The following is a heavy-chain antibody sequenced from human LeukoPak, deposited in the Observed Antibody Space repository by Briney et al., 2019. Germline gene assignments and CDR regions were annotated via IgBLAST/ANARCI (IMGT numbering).Heavy chain of an antibody. V-gene: IGHV3-21*01. CDR2: ISSGSSYI. CDR1: GFTFSNYY. D-gene: IGHD6-19*01. CDR3: ATGVRGYNSALDY. Sequence: GGSLRLSCVASGFTFSNYYMNWVRQAPGKGLEWVSSISSGSSYIYYADSLKGRFTISRDNAQNSLYLQMNSLRAEDTAVYYCATGVRGYNSALDYWGQGTLVTVSP. J-gene: IGHJ4*02.